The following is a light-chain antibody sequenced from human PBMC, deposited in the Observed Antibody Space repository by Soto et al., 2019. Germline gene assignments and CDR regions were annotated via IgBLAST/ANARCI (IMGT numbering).Light chain of an antibody. Sequence: EIRMTQSASNLRGCVGDRVSIXCRASQTVSIGFGWYQQKPGQAPKLLIYKASTLKSGGPSRFSGSGSGTEFTLTISSLQHDDFATYYGQHYNSYSEAFGQGTKVDIK. CDR1: QTVSIG. J-gene: IGKJ1*01. CDR3: QHYNSYSEA. CDR2: KAS. V-gene: IGKV1-5*03.